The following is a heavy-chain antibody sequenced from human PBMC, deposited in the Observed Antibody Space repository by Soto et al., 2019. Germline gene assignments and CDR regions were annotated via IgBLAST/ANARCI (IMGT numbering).Heavy chain of an antibody. CDR2: ISYDGSNK. J-gene: IGHJ4*02. V-gene: IGHV3-30-3*01. CDR1: GFTFSSYA. CDR3: ARGVRYYDSSGYYLDGVY. D-gene: IGHD3-22*01. Sequence: PGGSLRLSCAASGFTFSSYAMHWVRQAPGKGLEWVAVISYDGSNKYYADSVKGRFTISRDNSKNTLYLQMNSLRAEDTAVYYCARGVRYYDSSGYYLDGVYWGQGTLVTVSS.